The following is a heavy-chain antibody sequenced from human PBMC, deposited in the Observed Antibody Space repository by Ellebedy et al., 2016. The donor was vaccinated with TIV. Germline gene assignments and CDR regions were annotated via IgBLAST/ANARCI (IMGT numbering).Heavy chain of an antibody. D-gene: IGHD2-21*01. CDR3: ARGSSILWSPFDY. CDR2: IIPIFGTA. CDR1: VGTFSSYA. Sequence: SVKVSXXASVGTFSSYAISWVRQAPGQGLEWMGGIIPIFGTANYAQKFQGRVTITADESTSTAYMELSSLRSEDTAVYYCARGSSILWSPFDYWGQGTLVTVSS. J-gene: IGHJ4*02. V-gene: IGHV1-69*13.